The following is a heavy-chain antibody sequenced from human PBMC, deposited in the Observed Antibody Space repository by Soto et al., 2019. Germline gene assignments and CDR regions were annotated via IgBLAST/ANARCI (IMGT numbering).Heavy chain of an antibody. D-gene: IGHD3-22*01. V-gene: IGHV4-30-4*01. CDR1: CGSIRSSDYY. CDR3: ARATYYSDTGGSPPLDY. Sequence: SETLSLTCTVSCGSIRSSDYYWTWIRQPPGKGLEWIGYIYYSGSANYNPSLKSRVAISVDTSRNQFSLKLNSVTAADTAVYFCARATYYSDTGGSPPLDYWGQGTLVTVSS. J-gene: IGHJ4*02. CDR2: IYYSGSA.